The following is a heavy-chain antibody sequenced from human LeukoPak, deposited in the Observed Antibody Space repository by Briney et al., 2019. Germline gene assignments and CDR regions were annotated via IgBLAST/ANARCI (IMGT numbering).Heavy chain of an antibody. CDR1: GGSISSYY. Sequence: SGTLSLTCTVSGGSISSYYWSWIRQPPGKGLEWIGYIYYSGSTNYNPSLKSRVTISVDTSKNQFSLKLSSVTAADTAVYYCARVVVPAAIPQEFDYWGQGTLVTVS. D-gene: IGHD2-2*02. CDR2: IYYSGST. CDR3: ARVVVPAAIPQEFDY. J-gene: IGHJ4*02. V-gene: IGHV4-59*01.